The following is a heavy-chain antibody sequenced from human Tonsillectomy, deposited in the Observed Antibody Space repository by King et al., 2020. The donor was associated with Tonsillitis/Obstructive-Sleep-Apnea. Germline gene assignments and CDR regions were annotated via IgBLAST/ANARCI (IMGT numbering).Heavy chain of an antibody. J-gene: IGHJ6*03. D-gene: IGHD3-16*01. CDR2: INHSGDT. CDR3: ARGGGDSRWNYMGG. Sequence: VQLQQWGAGLLKPSETLSLTCGVYGGSFSGYYWSWIRQPPGKGLEWIGEINHSGDTNYNPSLKSRVSMSEDTSKNQFSLKLSSVTVADTAVYYCARGGGDSRWNYMGGWGKGTPVTVSS. CDR1: GGSFSGYY. V-gene: IGHV4-34*01.